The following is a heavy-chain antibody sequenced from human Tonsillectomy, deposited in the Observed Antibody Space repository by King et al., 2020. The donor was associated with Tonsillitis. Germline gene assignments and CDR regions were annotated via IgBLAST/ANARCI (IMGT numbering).Heavy chain of an antibody. CDR1: GFTFSSYA. CDR3: ARGDDIVTGYYKGYFDY. V-gene: IGHV3-30*04. Sequence: VQLVESGGGVVQPGRSLRFSCAASGFTFSSYAMHWVRQAPGKGLEWVAIISYDGSNKYYADSVKGRFTISRDNSKNTLYLQMNSLRVEDTAVYYCARGDDIVTGYYKGYFDYWGQGALGTVSS. J-gene: IGHJ4*02. CDR2: ISYDGSNK. D-gene: IGHD3-9*01.